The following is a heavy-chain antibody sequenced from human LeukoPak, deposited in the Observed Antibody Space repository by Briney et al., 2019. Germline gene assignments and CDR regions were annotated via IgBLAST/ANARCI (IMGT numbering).Heavy chain of an antibody. CDR1: GGSISSYY. V-gene: IGHV4-59*01. CDR3: ARDVGDWFDP. D-gene: IGHD2-15*01. J-gene: IGHJ5*02. Sequence: TSETLSLTCTVSGGSISSYYWSWIRQPPGKGLEWIGYIYYSGSTNYNPSLKGRVTISVDTSKNQFSLKLSSVTAADTAVYYCARDVGDWFDPWGQGTLVTVSS. CDR2: IYYSGST.